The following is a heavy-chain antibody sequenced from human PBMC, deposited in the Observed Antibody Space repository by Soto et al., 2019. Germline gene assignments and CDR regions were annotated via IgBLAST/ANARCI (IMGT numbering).Heavy chain of an antibody. Sequence: EVQLVESGGGLVKPGESLRLSCAASGFTFNYFTMNWVRQAPGKELEWVASISSSSSHKYSADSVRGRFTFSRDNANNSLYLQMTSLRVEDTAVYYCARLRSDAFDIWGQGTLVTVSS. CDR3: ARLRSDAFDI. V-gene: IGHV3-21*04. J-gene: IGHJ3*02. CDR1: GFTFNYFT. D-gene: IGHD4-17*01. CDR2: ISSSSSHK.